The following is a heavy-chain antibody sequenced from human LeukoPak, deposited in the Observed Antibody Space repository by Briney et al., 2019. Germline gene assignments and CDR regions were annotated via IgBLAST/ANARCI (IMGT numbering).Heavy chain of an antibody. V-gene: IGHV1-24*01. CDR2: FDPEDGET. Sequence: ASVKVSCKVSGYTLTELSMHWVRQASGKGLEWMGGFDPEDGETIYAQKFQGRVTMTEDTSTDTAYMELSSLRSEDTAVYYCATRGVYYYDSSGYYHNWFDPWGQGTLVTVSS. CDR3: ATRGVYYYDSSGYYHNWFDP. CDR1: GYTLTELS. D-gene: IGHD3-22*01. J-gene: IGHJ5*02.